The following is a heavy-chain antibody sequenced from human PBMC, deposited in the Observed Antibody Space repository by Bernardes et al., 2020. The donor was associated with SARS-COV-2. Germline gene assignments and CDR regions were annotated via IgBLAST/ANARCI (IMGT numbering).Heavy chain of an antibody. CDR2: ISYDGSNK. CDR1: GFTFSSYA. J-gene: IGHJ4*02. D-gene: IGHD3-22*01. V-gene: IGHV3-30*01. Sequence: GGSLRLSCAASGFTFSSYAMHWVRQAPGKGLEWVAVISYDGSNKYYADSVKGRFTISRDNSKNTLYLQMNSLRAEDTAVYYCARAYVGHYYDSSGYEIDDYWGQGTLVTVSS. CDR3: ARAYVGHYYDSSGYEIDDY.